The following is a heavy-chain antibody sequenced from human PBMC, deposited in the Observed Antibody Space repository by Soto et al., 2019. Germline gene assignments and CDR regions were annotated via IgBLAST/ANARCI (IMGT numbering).Heavy chain of an antibody. Sequence: QVQLVQSGAEVKKPGSSVKVSCKASGGTFSSYAISWVRQAPGQGLEWMGGIIPIPGTANYAQKFQGRVTITADESTSTDYRELSSLRSEDTAVYYCARSQGSSTSLEIYYYYYYGMDVCGQGTTVTVSS. CDR2: IIPIPGTA. CDR1: GGTFSSYA. J-gene: IGHJ6*02. D-gene: IGHD2-2*01. CDR3: ARSQGSSTSLEIYYYYYYGMDV. V-gene: IGHV1-69*01.